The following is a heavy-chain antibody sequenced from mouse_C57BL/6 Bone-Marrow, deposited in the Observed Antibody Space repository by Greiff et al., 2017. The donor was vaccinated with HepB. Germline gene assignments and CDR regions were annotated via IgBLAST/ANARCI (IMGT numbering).Heavy chain of an antibody. CDR1: GYTFTSYT. CDR2: INPSSGYT. CDR3: ARRGLRVFAMDY. V-gene: IGHV1-4*01. Sequence: VQLQQSGAELARPGASVKMSCKASGYTFTSYTMHWVKQRPGQGLEWIGYINPSSGYTKSNQKFKDKATLTADKSSSTAYMQLSSLTSEDSAVYYCARRGLRVFAMDYWGQGTSVTVSS. D-gene: IGHD3-1*01. J-gene: IGHJ4*01.